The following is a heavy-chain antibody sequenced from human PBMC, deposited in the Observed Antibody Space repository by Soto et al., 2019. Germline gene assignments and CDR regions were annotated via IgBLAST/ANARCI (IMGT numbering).Heavy chain of an antibody. Sequence: QVQLQESGPGLVKPSETLSLTCPVSGGSIRSYYWSWIRQPPGKGLAWIGYIYYSGSSNYNPSLKSRVTISVDPSKNQFSLKLSSVTAADTAVYYWARDIGSGDYVRWFDPWGQGTLVTVSS. J-gene: IGHJ5*02. V-gene: IGHV4-59*01. CDR1: GGSIRSYY. CDR3: ARDIGSGDYVRWFDP. CDR2: IYYSGSS. D-gene: IGHD4-17*01.